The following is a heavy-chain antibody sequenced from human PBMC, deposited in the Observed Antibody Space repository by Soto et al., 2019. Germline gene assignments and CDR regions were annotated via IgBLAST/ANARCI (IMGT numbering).Heavy chain of an antibody. V-gene: IGHV5-51*01. J-gene: IGHJ4*02. CDR2: IYPGDSDT. Sequence: PGESLKISCKGSGYSFTSYWIGWVRQMPGKGLEWMGIIYPGDSDTRYSPSFQGQVTISADKSISTAYLQWSSLKASDTAMYYCARYRRDGYMRFFGLFDYWGQGTLVTVSS. CDR3: ARYRRDGYMRFFGLFDY. CDR1: GYSFTSYW. D-gene: IGHD3-3*01.